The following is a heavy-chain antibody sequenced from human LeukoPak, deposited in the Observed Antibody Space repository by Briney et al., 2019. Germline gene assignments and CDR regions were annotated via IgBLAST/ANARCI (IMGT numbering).Heavy chain of an antibody. Sequence: SQTLSLTRTVSGGSISSGDYYWSWIRQPPGNGLEWIGYIYYSGSTYYNPSLKSRVTISVDTSKNQFSLKLSSVTAADTAVYYCARARRIAVANDYWGQGTLVTVSS. V-gene: IGHV4-30-4*08. CDR3: ARARRIAVANDY. CDR2: IYYSGST. J-gene: IGHJ4*02. CDR1: GGSISSGDYY. D-gene: IGHD6-19*01.